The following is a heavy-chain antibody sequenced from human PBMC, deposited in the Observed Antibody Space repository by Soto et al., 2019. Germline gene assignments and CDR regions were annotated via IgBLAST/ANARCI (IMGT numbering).Heavy chain of an antibody. D-gene: IGHD3-16*01. Sequence: QVQLVESGGGVVQPGRSLRLSCVGSGFSFSSYGMNWVRQAPGSGLEWVALMSYDGSKKYYGDSVRGRVTISRDNSKNTLYLQMDQLRPEDTAIYYCAKDLKPGSRWSLGGVEHCMDVWGRGTTVTVSS. CDR3: AKDLKPGSRWSLGGVEHCMDV. CDR1: GFSFSSYG. J-gene: IGHJ6*03. CDR2: MSYDGSKK. V-gene: IGHV3-30*18.